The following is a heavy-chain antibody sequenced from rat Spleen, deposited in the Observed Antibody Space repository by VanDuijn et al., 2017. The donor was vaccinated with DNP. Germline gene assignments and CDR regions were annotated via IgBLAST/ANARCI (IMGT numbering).Heavy chain of an antibody. J-gene: IGHJ2*01. V-gene: IGHV5S10*01. CDR2: IIYDGSST. CDR1: GFTFSDYA. D-gene: IGHD1-9*01. CDR3: ATPAYYAYKGDY. Sequence: EVHLVESGGGLVQPGGSLKLSCAASGFTFSDYAMAWVRQSPKKGLEWVATIIYDGSSTYYRDSVKGRFTISRDNAKSTLYLQMASLRSEDTATYFCATPAYYAYKGDYWGQGVMVTVSS.